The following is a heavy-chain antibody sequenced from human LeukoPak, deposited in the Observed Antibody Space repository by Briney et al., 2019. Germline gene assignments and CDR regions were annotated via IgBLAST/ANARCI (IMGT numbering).Heavy chain of an antibody. D-gene: IGHD3-10*01. CDR1: GGTFSSYA. CDR3: ARSGGRFGELLYENWFDP. CDR2: IIPIFGTA. Sequence: GSSVKVSCKASGGTFSSYAISWVRQAPGQGLERMGGIIPIFGTANYAQKFQGRVTITADESTSTAYMELSSLRSEDTAVYYCARSGGRFGELLYENWFDPWGQGTLVTVSS. V-gene: IGHV1-69*01. J-gene: IGHJ5*02.